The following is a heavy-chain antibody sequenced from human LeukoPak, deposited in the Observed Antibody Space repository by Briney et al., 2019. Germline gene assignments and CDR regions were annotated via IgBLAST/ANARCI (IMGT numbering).Heavy chain of an antibody. Sequence: GGSLRLSCAASGFTFSSYWMSWVRQAPGKGLEWVANIKKDGSEKYYVDSVKGRFTISRDNAKNSLYLQMNSLRAEDTAVYYCARDLYRIVVVPHYVDYWGQGTLVTVSS. J-gene: IGHJ4*02. CDR1: GFTFSSYW. CDR2: IKKDGSEK. V-gene: IGHV3-7*01. D-gene: IGHD3-22*01. CDR3: ARDLYRIVVVPHYVDY.